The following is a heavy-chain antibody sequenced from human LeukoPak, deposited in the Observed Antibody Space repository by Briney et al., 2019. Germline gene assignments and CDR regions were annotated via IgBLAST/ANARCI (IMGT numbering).Heavy chain of an antibody. CDR1: GFTFSSYW. CDR2: INSDGSST. Sequence: PGGSMRLSCAASGFTFSSYWMHWVRQAPGKGLVWVSRINSDGSSTSYADSVKGRFTISRDNAKNTLYLQMNSLKVEDTALYYCAKQWVDCWGQGTLVTVSS. CDR3: AKQWVDC. J-gene: IGHJ4*02. D-gene: IGHD1-26*01. V-gene: IGHV3-74*01.